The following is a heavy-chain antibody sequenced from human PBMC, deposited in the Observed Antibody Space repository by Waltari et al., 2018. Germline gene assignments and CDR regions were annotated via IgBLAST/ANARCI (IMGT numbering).Heavy chain of an antibody. J-gene: IGHJ4*02. CDR1: GFTFDDYA. Sequence: EVQLVESGGGLVQPGRSLRLSCAASGFTFDDYAMHWLRPAPGKGLEWVSGISWNSGSIGYADSVKGRFTISRDNAKNSLYLQMNSLRAEDTALYYCAKGSGDYGDYPDFDYWGQGTLVTVSS. D-gene: IGHD4-17*01. V-gene: IGHV3-9*01. CDR3: AKGSGDYGDYPDFDY. CDR2: ISWNSGSI.